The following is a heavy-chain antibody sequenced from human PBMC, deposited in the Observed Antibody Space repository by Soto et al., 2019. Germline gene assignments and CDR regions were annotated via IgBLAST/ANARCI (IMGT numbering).Heavy chain of an antibody. CDR1: GYSFTSYW. J-gene: IGHJ6*02. D-gene: IGHD3-22*01. CDR2: IYPGDSDT. CDR3: AIGPIYYDSSGYVPVYYHYGMEV. Sequence: GESLKISGKGSGYSFTSYWIGWVRQMPGKGLEWMGIIYPGDSDTRYSPSFQGQVTISADKSISTAYLQWSSLKASDTAMYYCAIGPIYYDSSGYVPVYYHYGMEVWGQGTTVTVSS. V-gene: IGHV5-51*01.